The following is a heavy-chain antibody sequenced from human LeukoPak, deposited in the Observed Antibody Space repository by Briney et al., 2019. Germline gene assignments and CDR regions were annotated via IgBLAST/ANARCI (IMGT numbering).Heavy chain of an antibody. V-gene: IGHV3-53*01. CDR2: IYSGGST. CDR1: GFTVSSNY. J-gene: IGHJ4*02. D-gene: IGHD3-9*01. CDR3: AKTLYDILTGYQYYLDY. Sequence: GGSLRLSCAASGFTVSSNYMSWVRQAPGKGLEWVSVIYSGGSTYYADSVKGRFTISRDNSKNTLYLQMNSLRAEDTAVYYCAKTLYDILTGYQYYLDYWGQGTLVTVSS.